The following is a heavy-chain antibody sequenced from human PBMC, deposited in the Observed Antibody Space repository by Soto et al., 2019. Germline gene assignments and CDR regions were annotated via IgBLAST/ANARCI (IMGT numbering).Heavy chain of an antibody. CDR2: IYYTGTT. J-gene: IGHJ5*01. Sequence: CSVGDGSSSNYCWRRIRQPPGKGLEWIGYIYYTGTTTYNPSFKSRLTISVDSSKNQFSLKLTSVTAADTAVYYCARLGGFYQSLDSWGQGALVTVSS. V-gene: IGHV4-59*08. CDR1: DGSSSNYC. CDR3: ARLGGFYQSLDS. D-gene: IGHD3-22*01.